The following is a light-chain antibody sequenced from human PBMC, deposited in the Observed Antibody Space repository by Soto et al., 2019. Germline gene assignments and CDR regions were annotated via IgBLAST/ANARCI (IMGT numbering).Light chain of an antibody. CDR3: QLYGSSPT. CDR1: QSVSSSY. J-gene: IGKJ4*01. CDR2: GAS. V-gene: IGKV3-20*01. Sequence: EIVLTQSPGTLSLSPGERATLSCRASQSVSSSYLAWYQQKPGQAPRLLIYGASSRATGIPDRFSGSGSATDFTLTISRLEPEDFAVYYCQLYGSSPTFGGGTKVEIK.